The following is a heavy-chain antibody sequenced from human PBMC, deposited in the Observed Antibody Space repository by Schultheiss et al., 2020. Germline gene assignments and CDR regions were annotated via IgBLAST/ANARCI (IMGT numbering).Heavy chain of an antibody. CDR3: VRDQGGYSGNDGPGIMDY. Sequence: SETLSLTCTFSGGSISSGSYYWSWIRRPAGKGLEWIGSIYSSGNIFHNPSLKSRFTMSIDTSKNQFSLKLSSVTAADTAVYYCVRDQGGYSGNDGPGIMDYWGQGTLVTVSS. D-gene: IGHD5-12*01. J-gene: IGHJ4*02. CDR1: GGSISSGSYY. V-gene: IGHV4-39*02. CDR2: IYSSGNI.